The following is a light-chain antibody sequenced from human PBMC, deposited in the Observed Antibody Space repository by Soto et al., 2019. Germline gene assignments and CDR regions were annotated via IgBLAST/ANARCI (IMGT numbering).Light chain of an antibody. J-gene: IGLJ1*01. Sequence: QSVLTQPPSASGSPGQSVTISCTGTSSDVGGYNYVSWYQHHPGKAPKLMIYDVSKRPSGVPDRFSGSKSGNTASLTVSGLQAEDEADYYCSSYAGSNNYVFGTGTQLTVL. CDR3: SSYAGSNNYV. CDR1: SSDVGGYNY. CDR2: DVS. V-gene: IGLV2-8*01.